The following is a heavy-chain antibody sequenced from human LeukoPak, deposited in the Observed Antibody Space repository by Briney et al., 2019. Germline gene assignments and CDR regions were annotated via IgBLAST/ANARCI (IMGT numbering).Heavy chain of an antibody. CDR1: GFSFENYN. V-gene: IGHV3-21*01. CDR3: GRDRSGSSSVDDAFDI. CDR2: INVITGYI. Sequence: GGSLRLSCAASGFSFENYNMNWVRQAPGKGLEWVAYINVITGYIYYADSLKGRFTISRDNAKKSLFLEMNSLRVEDTAVYYCGRDRSGSSSVDDAFDIWGQGIMVTVSS. J-gene: IGHJ3*02. D-gene: IGHD1-26*01.